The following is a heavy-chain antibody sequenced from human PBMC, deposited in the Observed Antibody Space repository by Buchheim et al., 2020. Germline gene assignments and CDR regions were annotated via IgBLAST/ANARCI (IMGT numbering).Heavy chain of an antibody. J-gene: IGHJ4*02. V-gene: IGHV3-30*18. Sequence: QVQLVESGGGVVQTGRSLRLSCAASGFIFSSYGMHWVRQAPGKGLEWVALISYDGNKKYFADSVKGRFTISRDNSKNMLYLQMSNLKTEDTAIYYCAKNRDPYLYLREFDYWGQGTL. CDR2: ISYDGNKK. CDR1: GFIFSSYG. D-gene: IGHD2-2*02. CDR3: AKNRDPYLYLREFDY.